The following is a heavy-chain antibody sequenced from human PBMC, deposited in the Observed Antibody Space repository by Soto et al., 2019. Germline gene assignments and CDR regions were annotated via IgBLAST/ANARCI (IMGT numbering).Heavy chain of an antibody. V-gene: IGHV3-23*01. CDR1: GFTVSSKY. CDR3: AGGEDATPGY. Sequence: GGSLRLSCAASGFTVSSKYMTWVRQAPGKGLEWVSTISDSGGSTHYADSVKGRFTISRDNSKNTLYLQMNSLRVEDTAVYYCAGGEDATPGYWGQGTLVTVS. CDR2: ISDSGGST. J-gene: IGHJ4*02. D-gene: IGHD3-10*01.